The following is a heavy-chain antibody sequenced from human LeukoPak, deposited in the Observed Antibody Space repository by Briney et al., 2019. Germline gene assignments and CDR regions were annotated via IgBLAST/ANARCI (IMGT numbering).Heavy chain of an antibody. V-gene: IGHV4-34*01. CDR3: ARVPLYCSSTSCTDAFDI. J-gene: IGHJ3*02. CDR1: GGSFSGYY. Sequence: SETLSLTCAVYGGSFSGYYWSWIRQPPGKGLEWIGEINHSGSTNCNPSLKSRVTISVDTSKNQFSLKLSSVTAADTAVYYCARVPLYCSSTSCTDAFDIWGQGTMVTVSS. D-gene: IGHD2-2*01. CDR2: INHSGST.